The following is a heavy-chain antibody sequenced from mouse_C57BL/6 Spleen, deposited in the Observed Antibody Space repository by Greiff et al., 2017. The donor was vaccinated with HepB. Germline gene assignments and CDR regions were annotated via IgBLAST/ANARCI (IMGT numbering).Heavy chain of an antibody. CDR2: IYPGSGST. D-gene: IGHD1-1*01. J-gene: IGHJ2*01. CDR1: GYTFTSYW. Sequence: QVQLKQSGAELVKPGASVKMSCKASGYTFTSYWITWVKQRPGQGLEWIGDIYPGSGSTNYNEKFKSKATLTLDTSSSTAYMQLSSLTSEDSAVYYCARRDYYGSSYEDYFDYWGQGTTRTVSS. CDR3: ARRDYYGSSYEDYFDY. V-gene: IGHV1-55*01.